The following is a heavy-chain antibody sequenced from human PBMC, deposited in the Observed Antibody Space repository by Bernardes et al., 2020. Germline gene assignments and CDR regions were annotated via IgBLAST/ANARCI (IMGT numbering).Heavy chain of an antibody. CDR2: IGGSGEST. CDR3: ATDWESSGYFNAQFFQY. D-gene: IGHD3-22*01. J-gene: IGHJ1*01. Sequence: GGSLRLSCAASGFTFSSYAMSWVRQAPGKGLEWVSAIGGSGESTYYADSVKGRFTIFRDNSKNTVSLQMNSLRAEDTAVYYCATDWESSGYFNAQFFQYWGPGTLVTVSA. V-gene: IGHV3-23*01. CDR1: GFTFSSYA.